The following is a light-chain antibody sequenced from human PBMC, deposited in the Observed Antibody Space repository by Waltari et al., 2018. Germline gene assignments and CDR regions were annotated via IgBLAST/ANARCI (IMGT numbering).Light chain of an antibody. J-gene: IGKJ1*01. Sequence: DIRMTQSPSYLPASVGDRVTITCRASQDISNSLAWYQQKPGKAPHLLVFAASRVERVFPSMFSGGGSWTEYTLTISGLQPEDFASYYCHQYYSTPTWTFGPGTKVEL. V-gene: IGKV1-NL1*01. CDR3: HQYYSTPTWT. CDR2: AAS. CDR1: QDISNS.